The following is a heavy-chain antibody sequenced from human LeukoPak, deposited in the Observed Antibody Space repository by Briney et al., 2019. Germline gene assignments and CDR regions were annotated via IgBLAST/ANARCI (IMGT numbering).Heavy chain of an antibody. D-gene: IGHD1-26*01. CDR1: GYTFPSYF. J-gene: IGHJ4*02. CDR3: ARARPGWGHFDY. Sequence: ASVKVSCKASGYTFPSYFMHWVRQAPGQGLEWMGGIIPIFGTANYAQKFQGRVTITADESTSTAYMELSSLRSEDTAVYYCARARPGWGHFDYWGQGTLVTVSS. CDR2: IIPIFGTA. V-gene: IGHV1-69*13.